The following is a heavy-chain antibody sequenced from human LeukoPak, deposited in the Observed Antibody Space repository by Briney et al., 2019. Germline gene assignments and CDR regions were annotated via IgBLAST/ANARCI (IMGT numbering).Heavy chain of an antibody. CDR2: ISSSGGST. J-gene: IGHJ4*02. CDR3: AKDPSLTPYMNFDY. Sequence: GGSLRLSCAASEFTFSNYAMSWVRQAPGKGLEWVSAISSSGGSTYYADSVKGRFSISRDNSKNTLYLQMNSLRAEDTAVYYCAKDPSLTPYMNFDYWGQGTLVTVSS. D-gene: IGHD3-9*01. V-gene: IGHV3-23*01. CDR1: EFTFSNYA.